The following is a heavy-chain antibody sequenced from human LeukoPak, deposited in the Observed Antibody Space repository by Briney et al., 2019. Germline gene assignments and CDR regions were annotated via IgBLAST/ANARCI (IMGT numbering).Heavy chain of an antibody. Sequence: GGSLRLSCAASGFTFSSYAMSWVRQAPGEGLEWVSAISGSGGSTYYADSVKGRFTISRDNSKNTLYLQMNSLRAEDTAVYYCAKDHYDFWSGYSYLFDYWGQGTLVTVSS. J-gene: IGHJ4*02. V-gene: IGHV3-23*01. CDR1: GFTFSSYA. CDR3: AKDHYDFWSGYSYLFDY. CDR2: ISGSGGST. D-gene: IGHD3-3*01.